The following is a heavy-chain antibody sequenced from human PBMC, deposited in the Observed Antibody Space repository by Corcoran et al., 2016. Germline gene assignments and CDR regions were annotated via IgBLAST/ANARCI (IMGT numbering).Heavy chain of an antibody. D-gene: IGHD6-13*01. J-gene: IGHJ6*02. Sequence: EVQLVESGGGLVQPGGSLRLSCAASGFTFSSYSMNWVRQAPGKGLEWVSYISSSSSTIYYADSVKGRFTISRDNAKNSLYLQRNSLRAEDTAVYYWARAWGTYSSSWYEDYYYYYGMDVWGQGTTVTVSS. CDR3: ARAWGTYSSSWYEDYYYYYGMDV. V-gene: IGHV3-48*04. CDR1: GFTFSSYS. CDR2: ISSSSSTI.